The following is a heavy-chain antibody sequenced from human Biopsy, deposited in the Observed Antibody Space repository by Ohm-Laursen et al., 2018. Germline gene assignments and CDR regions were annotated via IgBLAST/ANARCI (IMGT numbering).Heavy chain of an antibody. CDR2: IFYSGTT. D-gene: IGHD3-10*01. CDR1: GDSIATFNYY. J-gene: IGHJ4*02. CDR3: ARIYFYGLGSSDYFFDS. Sequence: SETLSLTCSVSGDSIATFNYYWGWVRQPPGKGLEWLATIFYSGTTYFRRTLESRLTISQDTSSNQFSLRLKYVTAADTGVYYCARIYFYGLGSSDYFFDSWGQGTLVTVSS. V-gene: IGHV4-39*01.